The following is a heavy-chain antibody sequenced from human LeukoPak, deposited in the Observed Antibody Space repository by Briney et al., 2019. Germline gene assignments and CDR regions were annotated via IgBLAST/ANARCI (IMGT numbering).Heavy chain of an antibody. CDR1: RYTFTSYG. Sequence: ASVKVSCKASRYTFTSYGISWVRQAPGQGLEWMGWISAYNGNTNYAQKLQGRVTMTTDTSTSTAYMELRSLRSDDTAVYYCARAGISYDIVVVPALINLDYWGQGTLVTVSS. CDR3: ARAGISYDIVVVPALINLDY. V-gene: IGHV1-18*01. D-gene: IGHD2-2*01. J-gene: IGHJ4*02. CDR2: ISAYNGNT.